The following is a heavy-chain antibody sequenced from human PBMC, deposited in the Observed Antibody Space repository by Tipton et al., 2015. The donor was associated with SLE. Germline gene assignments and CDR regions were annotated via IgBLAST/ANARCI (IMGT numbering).Heavy chain of an antibody. CDR1: GGSISSSSYY. CDR2: IYYSGST. Sequence: LTCTVSGGSISSSSYYWGWLRQPPGKGLEWIGSIYYSGSTYYNPSLKSRVTISVDTSKNQFSLKLSSVTAADTAVYYCARTRYCSSTSCYTPHAFDIWGQGTMVTVSS. CDR3: ARTRYCSSTSCYTPHAFDI. D-gene: IGHD2-2*01. V-gene: IGHV4-39*01. J-gene: IGHJ3*02.